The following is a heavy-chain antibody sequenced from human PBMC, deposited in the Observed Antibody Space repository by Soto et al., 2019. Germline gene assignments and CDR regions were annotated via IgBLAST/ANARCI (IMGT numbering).Heavy chain of an antibody. V-gene: IGHV4-39*01. J-gene: IGHJ4*02. CDR3: ATRLYHSRGYYYVPY. D-gene: IGHD3-22*01. CDR2: IDYRGST. CDR1: AGSISSSSYF. Sequence: QLQLQESGPGLVKPSETLSLTCTVSAGSISSSSYFSGWIRQPPGKGLEWIRTIDYRGSTSYNPSLKSRVTISVDTSKNQFSLTLSSVTAADTAVYYCATRLYHSRGYYYVPYWGQGTLVTVSS.